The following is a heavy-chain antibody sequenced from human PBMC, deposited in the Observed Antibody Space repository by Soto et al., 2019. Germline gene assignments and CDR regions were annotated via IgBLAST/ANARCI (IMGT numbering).Heavy chain of an antibody. CDR2: MNPNSGNT. V-gene: IGHV1-8*01. CDR1: GYTFTSYD. CDR3: ARNMVGAYCGGDCYSAVQH. Sequence: ASVKVSCKASGYTFTSYDINWVRQATGQGLEWMGWMNPNSGNTGYAQKFQGRVTMTRDTSISTAYMELSSLRSEDTAVYYCARNMVGAYCGGDCYSAVQHWGQGTLVTVSS. J-gene: IGHJ1*01. D-gene: IGHD2-21*02.